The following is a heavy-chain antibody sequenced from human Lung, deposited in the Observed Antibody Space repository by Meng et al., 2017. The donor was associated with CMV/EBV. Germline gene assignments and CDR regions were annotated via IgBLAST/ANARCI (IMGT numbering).Heavy chain of an antibody. CDR2: IETDGNT. CDR3: ARVEGGSSWYLLTY. J-gene: IGHJ4*02. D-gene: IGHD6-13*01. CDR1: GFTVSSQY. Sequence: VSGFTVSSQYMTWVRQPPGKGLEWVAVIETDGNTDYADSVKGRFTISRERSNNMLYLHMNTLRTEDTAVYYCARVEGGSSWYLLTYWGQGTLVTVSS. V-gene: IGHV3-66*01.